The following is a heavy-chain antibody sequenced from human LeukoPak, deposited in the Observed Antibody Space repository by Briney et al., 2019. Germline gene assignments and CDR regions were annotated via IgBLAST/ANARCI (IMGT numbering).Heavy chain of an antibody. Sequence: PSETLSLTCTVSGGSISYYYWNWIRQPAGEGLEWIGRIYTSGRTYYNPSLKSRVSMSVDTSKNQFSLKLSSVTAADTAVYYCARLSTVTTSFDYWGQGTLVTVSS. V-gene: IGHV4-4*07. CDR1: GGSISYYY. CDR3: ARLSTVTTSFDY. J-gene: IGHJ4*02. D-gene: IGHD4-11*01. CDR2: IYTSGRT.